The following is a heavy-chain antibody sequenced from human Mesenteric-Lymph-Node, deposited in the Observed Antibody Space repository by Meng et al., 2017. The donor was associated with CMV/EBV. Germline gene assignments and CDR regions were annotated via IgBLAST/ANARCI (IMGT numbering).Heavy chain of an antibody. CDR3: ARQDYLDYYYYGMDV. V-gene: IGHV3-48*03. Sequence: GGSLRLSCAASGFTFSSYEMNWVRQAPGKGLEWVSYISSSGSTIYYADSVKGRFTISRDNAKNSLYLHMNSLRAEDTAVYYCARQDYLDYYYYGMDVWGQGTTVTVSS. CDR1: GFTFSSYE. CDR2: ISSSGSTI. J-gene: IGHJ6*02. D-gene: IGHD2-15*01.